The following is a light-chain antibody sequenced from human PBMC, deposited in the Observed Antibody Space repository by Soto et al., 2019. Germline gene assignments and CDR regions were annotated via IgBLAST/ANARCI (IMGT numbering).Light chain of an antibody. CDR2: GAS. CDR1: QSVSSSF. V-gene: IGKV3-20*01. CDR3: QQYGRSPDLFT. J-gene: IGKJ3*01. Sequence: ENVLTQSPGTLSLSPGDRATLSRRASQSVSSSFLAWYQQKPGQAPRLLIYGASNRASGIPDRFSGSGSGTDFTLTITRLEPGDFAVYYCQQYGRSPDLFTFGPGTKVEIK.